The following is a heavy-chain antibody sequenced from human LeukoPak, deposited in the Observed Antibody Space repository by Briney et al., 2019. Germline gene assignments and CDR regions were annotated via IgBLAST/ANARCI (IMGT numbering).Heavy chain of an antibody. CDR2: IFPSDSDT. D-gene: IGHD6-13*01. J-gene: IGHJ4*02. CDR1: GYSFTTNW. Sequence: GESLKISCKGSGYSFTTNWIGWVRQMPGKGLEWMGIIFPSDSDTRYSPSFQGQVTISADKSISTAYLQWGSLKASDTAVYYCARPGYSSSLDYWGQGTLVTVSS. V-gene: IGHV5-51*01. CDR3: ARPGYSSSLDY.